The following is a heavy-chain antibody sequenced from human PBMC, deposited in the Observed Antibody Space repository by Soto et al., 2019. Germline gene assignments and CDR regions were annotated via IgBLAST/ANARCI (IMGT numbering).Heavy chain of an antibody. D-gene: IGHD2-21*02. CDR1: GYTFTSYA. V-gene: IGHV1-3*05. CDR3: ARAWVVVTAPDY. CDR2: INAGNGNT. J-gene: IGHJ4*02. Sequence: QVQLVQSGAEEKKPGASVKVSCKASGYTFTSYAMHWVRQAPGQRLEWMGWINAGNGNTKYSQKXXGXXTITRDPSASTAYMELSSLRSEDTAVYYCARAWVVVTAPDYWGQGTLVTVSS.